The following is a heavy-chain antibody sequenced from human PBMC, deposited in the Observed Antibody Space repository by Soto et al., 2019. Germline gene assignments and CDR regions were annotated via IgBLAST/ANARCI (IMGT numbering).Heavy chain of an antibody. CDR2: ISSSSSYI. CDR3: ARAYRGWYFDL. Sequence: EVQLVESGGGLVKPGGSLRLSCAASGFTFSSYSMNWVRQAPGKGLEWVSSISSSSSYIYYADSVKGRFTISRDKDKNSLHQKMNSLRAEDTAVYYCARAYRGWYFDLWGRGTLVTVSS. V-gene: IGHV3-21*01. CDR1: GFTFSSYS. J-gene: IGHJ2*01.